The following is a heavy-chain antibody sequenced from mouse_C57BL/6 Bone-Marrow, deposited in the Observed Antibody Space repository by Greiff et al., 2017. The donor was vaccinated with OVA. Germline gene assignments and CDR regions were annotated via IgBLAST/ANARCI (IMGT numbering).Heavy chain of an antibody. D-gene: IGHD2-5*01. CDR3: VREAYYSNFLDY. V-gene: IGHV10-3*01. CDR1: GFTFNTYA. CDR2: IRSKCSNYAT. Sequence: EVKLMESGGGLVQPKGSLKLSCAASGFTFNTYAMHWVRQAPGKGLEWVARIRSKCSNYATYYADSVKDRFTISRDDSQSMLYLQMNNLKTEDTAMYYCVREAYYSNFLDYWGQGTTLTVSS. J-gene: IGHJ2*01.